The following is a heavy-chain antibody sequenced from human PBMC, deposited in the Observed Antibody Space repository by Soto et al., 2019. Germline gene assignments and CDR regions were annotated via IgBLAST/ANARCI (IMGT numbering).Heavy chain of an antibody. V-gene: IGHV3-33*01. CDR1: GFIFSNYG. Sequence: PGGSLRLSCAASGFIFSNYGMHWVRQAPGKGLEWVAVIWYDGSNKHYVDSVKGRFTISRDNSKSTLYLQMNSLRAEDTAVYHCARDRFYCSGSYNHPPYFWAQRTPVTGSS. CDR3: ARDRFYCSGSYNHPPYF. CDR2: IWYDGSNK. J-gene: IGHJ4*02. D-gene: IGHD3-10*01.